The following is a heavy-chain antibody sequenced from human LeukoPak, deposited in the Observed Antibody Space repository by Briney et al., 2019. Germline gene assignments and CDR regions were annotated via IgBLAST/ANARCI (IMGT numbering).Heavy chain of an antibody. J-gene: IGHJ4*02. V-gene: IGHV3-23*01. CDR3: TRNSGWYGIS. Sequence: GGSLRLSCTVSGFTLSSYEMTWFRQAPGKRLQWVSSIGYGGADSHYADSVKVRFTISRDNSKNTLYLQLSSLRADDTAVYYCTRNSGWYGISWGQGTLVTVSS. D-gene: IGHD6-19*01. CDR1: GFTLSSYE. CDR2: IGYGGADS.